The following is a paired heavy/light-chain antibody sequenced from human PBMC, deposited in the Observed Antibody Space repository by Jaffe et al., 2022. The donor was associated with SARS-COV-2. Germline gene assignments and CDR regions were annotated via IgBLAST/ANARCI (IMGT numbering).Light chain of an antibody. V-gene: IGKV1-39*01. Sequence: DIQMTQSPSSLSASVGDRVTITCRASQSISSYLNWYQQKMGEAPKLLIYVASSLQSGVPSRFSGSGSGTDFTVTISSLQPEDFATYYCQQTYSTPWTFGQGTKVEIK. J-gene: IGKJ1*01. CDR1: QSISSY. CDR2: VAS. CDR3: QQTYSTPWT.
Heavy chain of an antibody. Sequence: EVQLVESGGGLVKPGDSLRLSCVASGFTFSNAWMSWVRQAPGKGLEWVGHVKSKTGGATTDYAAPVKGRFVVSRDDSENTLFLQMNSLKTEDTAVYYCTTVDFWSGRGKHHYWGQGTLVTVSS. V-gene: IGHV3-15*01. CDR2: VKSKTGGATT. J-gene: IGHJ4*02. CDR3: TTVDFWSGRGKHHY. D-gene: IGHD3-3*01. CDR1: GFTFSNAW.